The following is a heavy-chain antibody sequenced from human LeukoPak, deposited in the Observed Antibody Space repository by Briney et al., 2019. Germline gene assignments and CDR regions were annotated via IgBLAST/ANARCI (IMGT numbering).Heavy chain of an antibody. Sequence: GGSLRLSCAASGFSFTTSWMSWVRQAPGKGLEWVASIEQDGSEKYYVDSVKGRFTISRDNAKNSLFLQMNSLRGEDTAVYYCAKGHTSLAPGGQGALVTVSS. CDR2: IEQDGSEK. CDR1: GFSFTTSW. CDR3: AKGHTSLAP. V-gene: IGHV3-7*01. D-gene: IGHD5-18*01. J-gene: IGHJ4*02.